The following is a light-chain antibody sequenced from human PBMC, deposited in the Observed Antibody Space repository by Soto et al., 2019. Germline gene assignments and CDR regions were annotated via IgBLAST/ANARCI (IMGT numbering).Light chain of an antibody. V-gene: IGKV3-11*01. CDR3: LQLYNWPNT. CDR2: DAS. CDR1: QSVGTY. Sequence: EIVLTQSPATLSLSPGERATLSCRASQSVGTYLAWYQHNPGQAPRLLIYDASNRATGIPARFSGSGSGTDFTLTISSPEPEDFAVYYCLQLYNWPNTFGQGTKLEIK. J-gene: IGKJ2*01.